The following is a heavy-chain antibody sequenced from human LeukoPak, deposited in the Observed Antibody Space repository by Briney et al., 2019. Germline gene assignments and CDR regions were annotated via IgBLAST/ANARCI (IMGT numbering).Heavy chain of an antibody. Sequence: PGGSLRLSCAASGFTFSSYAMSWVRQAPEKGLEWVSAISGGGSTYYADSVKGRFTISRDNSKNTLYLQMNSLRAEHTAVYYCANLDYYDTELDYWGQGTLVTVSS. J-gene: IGHJ4*02. CDR1: GFTFSSYA. D-gene: IGHD3-22*01. CDR2: ISGGGST. V-gene: IGHV3-23*01. CDR3: ANLDYYDTELDY.